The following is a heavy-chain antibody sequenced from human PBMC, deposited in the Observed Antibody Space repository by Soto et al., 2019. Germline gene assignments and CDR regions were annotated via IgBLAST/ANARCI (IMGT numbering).Heavy chain of an antibody. Sequence: SETLSLTCTVSGGSISSGGYYWSWIRQHPGKGLEWIGYIYYSGSTYYNPSLKSRVTISVDTSKSQFSLKLSSVTATDTAVYYCARNPGGSSGYYSHTFDYWGQGTLVTVSS. V-gene: IGHV4-31*03. CDR2: IYYSGST. D-gene: IGHD3-22*01. CDR3: ARNPGGSSGYYSHTFDY. CDR1: GGSISSGGYY. J-gene: IGHJ4*02.